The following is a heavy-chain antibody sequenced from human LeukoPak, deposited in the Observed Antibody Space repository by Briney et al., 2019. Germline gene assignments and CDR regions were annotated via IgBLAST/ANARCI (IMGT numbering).Heavy chain of an antibody. D-gene: IGHD5-18*01. J-gene: IGHJ4*02. CDR2: ISNDGSKK. CDR1: GFTFSSYG. V-gene: IGHV3-30*18. CDR3: AKDRYSYAFEYSDS. Sequence: GGSLRLSCAASGFTFSSYGMHWVRQAPGKGLDWVAVISNDGSKKYYADSVKGRFTISRDNSKNTLSLQVSSLRTEDTAVYYCAKDRYSYAFEYSDSWGQGTLVVVSS.